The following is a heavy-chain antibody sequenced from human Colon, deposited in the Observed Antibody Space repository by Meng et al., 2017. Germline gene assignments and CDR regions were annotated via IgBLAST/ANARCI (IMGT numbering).Heavy chain of an antibody. Sequence: QVQLQESGPGLVKPSQTLSLTCTVSGCSTSSGDYYWSWIRQPPGKGLEWIGYIHHSGSTYYNPSLKSRVTISVDTSKNQFSLKLSSVTAADTAVYYCARDSAGGYGGTFDYWGQGTLVTVSS. CDR3: ARDSAGGYGGTFDY. V-gene: IGHV4-30-4*01. J-gene: IGHJ4*02. CDR1: GCSTSSGDYY. CDR2: IHHSGST. D-gene: IGHD4-23*01.